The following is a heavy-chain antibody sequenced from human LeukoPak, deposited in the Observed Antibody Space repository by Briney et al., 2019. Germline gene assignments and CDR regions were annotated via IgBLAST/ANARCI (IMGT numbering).Heavy chain of an antibody. Sequence: SETLSLTCAVYGGSFSDHYWSWIRQPPGKGLEWIGEINHSGSTNYNPSLKSRVIISDDMPKNQFSLKLSSVTAAETAVYSCSSKSSGRIQLWFPRAGNFWGQGTLVTVSS. D-gene: IGHD5-18*01. CDR2: INHSGST. CDR3: SSKSSGRIQLWFPRAGNF. J-gene: IGHJ4*02. CDR1: GGSFSDHY. V-gene: IGHV4-34*01.